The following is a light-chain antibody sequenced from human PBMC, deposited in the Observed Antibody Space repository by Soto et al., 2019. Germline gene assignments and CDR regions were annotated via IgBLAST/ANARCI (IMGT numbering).Light chain of an antibody. CDR1: QSVSSSY. V-gene: IGKV3-20*01. CDR3: QQYGSHLGRT. CDR2: GAS. J-gene: IGKJ1*01. Sequence: EIVLTQSPGTLSLSPGERATLSCRASQSVSSSYLAWYQQKPGQAPRLLIYGASSRATGIPDRFSGSGSGTDFTLTISRLEPEDFAVYYCQQYGSHLGRTFGQGTKVDIK.